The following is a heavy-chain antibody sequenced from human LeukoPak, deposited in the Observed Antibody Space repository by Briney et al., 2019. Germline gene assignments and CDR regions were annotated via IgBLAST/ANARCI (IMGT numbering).Heavy chain of an antibody. CDR1: GGSISSHY. J-gene: IGHJ3*02. CDR3: ARGLVLATDDAFDI. CDR2: IYYSGST. Sequence: SETLSLTCTVSGGSISSHYWSWIRQPPGKGLEWIGYIYYSGSTNYNPSLESRVTILVDRSKSQFSLKLRSVTAADTAVYYCARGLVLATDDAFDIWGPGTMVTVSS. D-gene: IGHD5-12*01. V-gene: IGHV4-59*11.